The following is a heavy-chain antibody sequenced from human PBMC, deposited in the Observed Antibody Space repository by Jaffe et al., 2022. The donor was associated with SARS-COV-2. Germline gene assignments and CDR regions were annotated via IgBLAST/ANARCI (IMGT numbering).Heavy chain of an antibody. CDR3: GSYASGTFYHGLD. CDR2: ITGASNT. CDR1: GFSFNNHA. D-gene: IGHD3-10*01. V-gene: IGHV3-23*04. Sequence: EVQLVESGGGLVQPGGSLRLSCAASGFSFNNHAMNWVRQAPGQGLEWVSAITGASNTYYTDSVKGRFTVSRDYSKNTLYLQMNSLRDGDTAVYYCGSYASGTFYHGLDWGQGTLVTVSS. J-gene: IGHJ4*02.